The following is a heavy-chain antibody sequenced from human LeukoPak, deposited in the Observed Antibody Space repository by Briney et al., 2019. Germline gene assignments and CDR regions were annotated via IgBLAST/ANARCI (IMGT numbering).Heavy chain of an antibody. Sequence: GGSLRLSCAASGFTFSSYGMHGVRQAPGKGGDWVAVISYDGSNKYYADSVKGRFTNSRDNPKNTLYLQMNSLRAEDTAVYYCAELGITMIGGVWGKGTTVTISS. CDR1: GFTFSSYG. D-gene: IGHD3-10*02. CDR2: ISYDGSNK. CDR3: AELGITMIGGV. V-gene: IGHV3-30*18. J-gene: IGHJ6*04.